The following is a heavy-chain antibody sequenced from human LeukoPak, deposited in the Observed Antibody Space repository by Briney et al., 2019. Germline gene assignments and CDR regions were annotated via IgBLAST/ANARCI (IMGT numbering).Heavy chain of an antibody. CDR2: IIISSSYI. J-gene: IGHJ6*03. CDR3: AREPSGIFGLKYYYYIDV. CDR1: GFTFSSYS. V-gene: IGHV3-21*01. D-gene: IGHD3/OR15-3a*01. Sequence: GGSLRLSCAASGFTFSSYSMNWVRQAPGKGLEWVSSIIISSSYIYYADSAKGRFTISRDNAKNSLYLQMNSLRAEDTAVYYCAREPSGIFGLKYYYYIDVWGKGTTVTVSS.